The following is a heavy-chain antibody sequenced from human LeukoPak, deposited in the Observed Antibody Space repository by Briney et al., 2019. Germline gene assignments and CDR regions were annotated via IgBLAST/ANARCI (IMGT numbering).Heavy chain of an antibody. V-gene: IGHV3-53*01. J-gene: IGHJ4*02. CDR1: GFTVSSNC. CDR3: AKDSGTAADDY. CDR2: IYSGGST. D-gene: IGHD6-25*01. Sequence: AGGSLRLSCAASGFTVSSNCMNWVRQAPGKGLEWVSVIYSGGSTYYADSVKGRFTVSRDNSKNTLYLQMNSLRAEDTAVYYCAKDSGTAADDYWGQGTLVTVSS.